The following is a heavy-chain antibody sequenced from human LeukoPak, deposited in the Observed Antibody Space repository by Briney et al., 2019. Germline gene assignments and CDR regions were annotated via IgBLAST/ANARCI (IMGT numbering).Heavy chain of an antibody. Sequence: NSGGSLRLSCAASGFTFSSYSMNWVRQAPGKGLEWVSSISSSSSYIYYADSVKGRFTISRDYAKNSLYLQMNSLRAEDTAVYYCARDHYYDSSGYSIWGQGTLVTVSS. CDR3: ARDHYYDSSGYSI. CDR1: GFTFSSYS. V-gene: IGHV3-21*01. CDR2: ISSSSSYI. J-gene: IGHJ4*02. D-gene: IGHD3-22*01.